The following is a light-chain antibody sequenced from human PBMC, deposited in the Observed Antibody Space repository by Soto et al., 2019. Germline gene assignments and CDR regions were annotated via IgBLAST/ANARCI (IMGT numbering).Light chain of an antibody. J-gene: IGKJ5*01. CDR2: GAS. CDR1: QSVSGSR. Sequence: IVLTQSPGTLSLSPGERATLSCSASQSVSGSRLARYQQKPGQAPRLLIYGASNRATGIPDRFSGGGSGTDCTLTISRLAPEDFALYYCQHYDTSPITFGQGTRLEIK. V-gene: IGKV3-20*01. CDR3: QHYDTSPIT.